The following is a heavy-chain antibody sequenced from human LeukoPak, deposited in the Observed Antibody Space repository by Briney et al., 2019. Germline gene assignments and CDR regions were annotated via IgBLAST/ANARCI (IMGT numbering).Heavy chain of an antibody. D-gene: IGHD1-26*01. CDR3: ARRAVGATGSFDY. CDR1: GFTFSSYE. J-gene: IGHJ4*02. Sequence: GGSLRLSCAASGFTFSSYEMNWVRRAPGKGLEWVSYISSSGSTIYYADSVKGRFTISRDNAKNSLYLQMNSLRAEDTAVYYCARRAVGATGSFDYWGQGTLVTVSS. V-gene: IGHV3-48*03. CDR2: ISSSGSTI.